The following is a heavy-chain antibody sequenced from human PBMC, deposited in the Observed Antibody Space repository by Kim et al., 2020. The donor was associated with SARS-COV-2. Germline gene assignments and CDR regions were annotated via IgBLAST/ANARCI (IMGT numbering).Heavy chain of an antibody. V-gene: IGHV1-2*02. CDR1: GYSFTDYY. Sequence: ASVKVSCKASGYSFTDYYIHWVRQAPGQGLEWMGWINPDNGRPIYAEIFQGRVSMTRDTSISTAYLDLSRLQSDDTSIYYCARGGDDDADYGGWFDSWGQGTLVTVSS. CDR3: ARGGDDDADYGGWFDS. CDR2: INPDNGRP. J-gene: IGHJ5*01. D-gene: IGHD4-17*01.